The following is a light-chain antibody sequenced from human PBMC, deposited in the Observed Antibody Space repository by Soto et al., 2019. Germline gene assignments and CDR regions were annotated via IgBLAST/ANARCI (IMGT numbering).Light chain of an antibody. J-gene: IGKJ5*01. CDR1: QSISSN. CDR2: GAS. V-gene: IGKV3D-15*01. CDR3: QQYNNWPPIT. Sequence: IVLTHSPGTLSLSPGEIATLSFRAIQSISSNYLAWYQQKPGQSPRLLIYGASSRATGIPDRFSGRGSGTEFTLTISSLQSEDFAVYYCQQYNNWPPITFGQGTRLEIK.